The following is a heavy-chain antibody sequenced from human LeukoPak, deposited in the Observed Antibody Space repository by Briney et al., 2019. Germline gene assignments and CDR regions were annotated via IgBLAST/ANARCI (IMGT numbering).Heavy chain of an antibody. J-gene: IGHJ5*01. CDR3: ARPGQGFDS. CDR2: INSDGTTT. Sequence: QPGGSLRLSCAASGFTFSSYWMHWVRHGPGKGLVWVSRINSDGTTTSYADSVKGRFTISRDNAKNTLYLQMNSLRAEDTAVYYCARPGQGFDSWGQGTLVTVSS. V-gene: IGHV3-74*01. CDR1: GFTFSSYW.